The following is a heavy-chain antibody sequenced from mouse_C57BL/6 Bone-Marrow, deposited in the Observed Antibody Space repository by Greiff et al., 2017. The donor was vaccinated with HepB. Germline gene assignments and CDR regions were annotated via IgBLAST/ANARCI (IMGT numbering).Heavy chain of an antibody. D-gene: IGHD1-1*01. CDR2: IWSGGST. V-gene: IGHV2-2*01. CDR1: GFSLTSYG. J-gene: IGHJ2*01. CDR3: ARNSYNFYYYGSSYFDY. Sequence: VKLQESGPGLVQPSQSLSITCTVSGFSLTSYGVHWVRQSPGKGLEWLGVIWSGGSTDYNAAFISRLSISKDNSKSQVFFKMNSLQADDTAIYYCARNSYNFYYYGSSYFDYWGQGTTLTVSS.